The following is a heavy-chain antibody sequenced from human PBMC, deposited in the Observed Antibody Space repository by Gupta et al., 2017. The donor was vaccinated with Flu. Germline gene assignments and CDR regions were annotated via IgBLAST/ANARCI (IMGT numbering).Heavy chain of an antibody. V-gene: IGHV5-51*01. CDR1: GYTFAHNW. J-gene: IGHJ4*02. Sequence: SGYTFAHNWIGWVRQMPGKGLEWLGIIYPGDSDTRYSPSFQGQVTISADKSFSTVYLQWSXLXASDTAXYYCARTIGSYSTGAFEYWGQGTRVTVSS. D-gene: IGHD1-26*01. CDR2: IYPGDSDT. CDR3: ARTIGSYSTGAFEY.